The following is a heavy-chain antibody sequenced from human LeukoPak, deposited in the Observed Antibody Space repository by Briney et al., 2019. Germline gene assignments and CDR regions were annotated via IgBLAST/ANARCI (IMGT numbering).Heavy chain of an antibody. CDR2: IYYSGST. V-gene: IGHV4-30-4*08. J-gene: IGHJ4*02. CDR3: ARDCGGDCYSAGDYFDY. D-gene: IGHD2-21*01. CDR1: GGSISSGDYY. Sequence: SETLSLTCTVSGGSISSGDYYWSWIRQPPGKGLEWIGYIYYSGSTYYNPSLKSRVTISVDTTKNQFSLKLSSVTAADTAVYYCARDCGGDCYSAGDYFDYWGQGTLVTVSS.